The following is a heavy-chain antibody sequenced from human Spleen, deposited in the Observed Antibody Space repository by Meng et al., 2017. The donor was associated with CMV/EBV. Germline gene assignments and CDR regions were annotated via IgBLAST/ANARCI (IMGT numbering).Heavy chain of an antibody. CDR3: AKGWGYYYASGSSLDY. V-gene: IGHV3-23*01. CDR2: ISGSGGST. CDR1: FTFSSHA. J-gene: IGHJ4*02. Sequence: FTFSSHAMNWVRQAPGKGLEWVSAISGSGGSTYYADSVKGRFTISRDNSKNTLYLQMNSLRAEDTVVYYCAKGWGYYYASGSSLDYWGQGTLVTVSS. D-gene: IGHD3-10*01.